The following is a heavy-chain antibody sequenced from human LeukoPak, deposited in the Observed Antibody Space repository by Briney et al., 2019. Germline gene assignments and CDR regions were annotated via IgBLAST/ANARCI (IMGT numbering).Heavy chain of an antibody. D-gene: IGHD3-22*01. Sequence: GGSLRLSCAASGFTFYDYAMHWVRQAPGKGLEWVSGINTDGSSTSYADSVKGRFTISRDNAKNSLYLQMNSLRAEGTAVCYCARGRRNYDSSAYQGGDSWGQGTLVTVSS. CDR2: INTDGSST. V-gene: IGHV3-74*01. CDR1: GFTFYDYA. J-gene: IGHJ4*02. CDR3: ARGRRNYDSSAYQGGDS.